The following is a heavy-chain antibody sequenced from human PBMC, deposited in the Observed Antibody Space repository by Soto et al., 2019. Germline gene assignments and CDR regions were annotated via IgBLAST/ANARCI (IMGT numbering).Heavy chain of an antibody. CDR3: TRDPHALDY. V-gene: IGHV3-48*01. CDR1: GFTFSSYS. J-gene: IGHJ4*02. Sequence: QPGGSLRLSCAASGFTFSSYSMNWVRQAPGKGLEWVSYITASSSTIHYADSVKGRFTISRDNAKNALFLQMNSLRAEDTAIYYCTRDPHALDYWGQGTLVTVSS. CDR2: ITASSSTI. D-gene: IGHD2-2*01.